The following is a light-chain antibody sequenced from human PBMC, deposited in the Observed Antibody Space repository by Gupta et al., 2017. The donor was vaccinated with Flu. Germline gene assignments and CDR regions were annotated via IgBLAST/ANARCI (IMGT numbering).Light chain of an antibody. CDR1: QCISSN. CDR2: DAS. V-gene: IGKV3-15*01. J-gene: IGKJ2*01. CDR3: KQHRNWPHT. Sequence: GERVTLSCRASQCISSNLAWYQQRPGQAPSRLIFDASTRATGIPARFSGSGYGTEFTLTISNLQSEDFAIYYCKQHRNWPHTFGQGTKLEIK.